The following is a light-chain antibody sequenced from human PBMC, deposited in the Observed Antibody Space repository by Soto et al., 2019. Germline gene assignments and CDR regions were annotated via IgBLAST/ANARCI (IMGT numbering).Light chain of an antibody. CDR3: QSYDSDVSAWV. V-gene: IGLV1-40*01. CDR1: SSNIGANYD. J-gene: IGLJ3*02. Sequence: QSVLTQPPSVSGAPGQRVTIYCTGSSSNIGANYDVHWYQHRPGTAPKLLIFGNNNRPSGVPDRCSGSKSGTSASLAITGLQAEDECDYYCQSYDSDVSAWVFGGGTKLTVL. CDR2: GNN.